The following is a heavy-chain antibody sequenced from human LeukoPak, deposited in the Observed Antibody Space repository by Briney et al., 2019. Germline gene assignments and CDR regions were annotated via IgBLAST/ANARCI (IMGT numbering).Heavy chain of an antibody. D-gene: IGHD6-19*01. CDR3: TTFHDRDSSGWYRFDY. Sequence: TSETLSLTCIVSGDSMTTYYWNWIRQPPGRGLEWIGYIHYNGKTDFNPSLKSRVTISLDTSKNEFSLQLKSVTAADTAVYYCTTFHDRDSSGWYRFDYWGQGALVTVSS. J-gene: IGHJ4*02. CDR1: GDSMTTYY. CDR2: IHYNGKT. V-gene: IGHV4-59*08.